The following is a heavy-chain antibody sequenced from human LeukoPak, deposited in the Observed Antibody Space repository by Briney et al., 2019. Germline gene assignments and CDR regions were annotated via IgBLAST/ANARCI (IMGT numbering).Heavy chain of an antibody. CDR3: ARVLQPNYDYVWGSYRTPGGSIDY. CDR1: GGSISSSSYY. D-gene: IGHD3-16*02. CDR2: IYYSGST. Sequence: SETLSPTCTVSGGSISSSSYYWGWIRQPPGKGLEWIGSIYYSGSTYYNPSLKSRVTISVDTSKNQFSLKLSSVTAADTAVYYCARVLQPNYDYVWGSYRTPGGSIDYWGQGTLVTVSS. V-gene: IGHV4-39*01. J-gene: IGHJ4*02.